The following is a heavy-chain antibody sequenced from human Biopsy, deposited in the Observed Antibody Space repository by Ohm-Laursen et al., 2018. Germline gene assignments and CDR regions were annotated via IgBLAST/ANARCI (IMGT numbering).Heavy chain of an antibody. Sequence: SLRLSCAAPGFTFSPYTMTWVRQAPGKGLEWVSSISSSGNFMYYTDSVKGRFTISRDNAKNLLYLQMNSLRAEDTALYYCARIFLVGVTPGYGMDVWGQGTTVTVSS. CDR2: ISSSGNFM. CDR1: GFTFSPYT. D-gene: IGHD1-26*01. CDR3: ARIFLVGVTPGYGMDV. J-gene: IGHJ6*02. V-gene: IGHV3-21*01.